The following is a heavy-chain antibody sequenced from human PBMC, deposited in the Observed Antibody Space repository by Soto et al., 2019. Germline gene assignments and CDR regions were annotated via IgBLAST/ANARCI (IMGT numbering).Heavy chain of an antibody. CDR1: GFTFSSYW. CDR2: INSDGSST. V-gene: IGHV3-74*01. D-gene: IGHD3-9*01. CDR3: ARLGLRYFDWPDY. Sequence: GGSLRLSCAASGFTFSSYWMHWVRQAPGKGLVWVSRINSDGSSTSYADSVKGRFTISRDNAKNTLYLQMNSLRAEDTAVYYCARLGLRYFDWPDYWGQGTLVTVSS. J-gene: IGHJ4*02.